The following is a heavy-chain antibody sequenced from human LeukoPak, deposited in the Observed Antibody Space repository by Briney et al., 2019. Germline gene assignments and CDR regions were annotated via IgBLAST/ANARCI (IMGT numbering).Heavy chain of an antibody. Sequence: GGSLRLSCAASGFTFSSYAMSWVRQAPGKGLEWVSAISGSGGSTYYADSVKGRFTISRDNAKNSLYLQMNSLRAEDTAMYYCAREGDSSSSFDYWGQGTLVTVSS. CDR1: GFTFSSYA. V-gene: IGHV3-23*01. CDR2: ISGSGGST. J-gene: IGHJ4*02. CDR3: AREGDSSSSFDY. D-gene: IGHD6-6*01.